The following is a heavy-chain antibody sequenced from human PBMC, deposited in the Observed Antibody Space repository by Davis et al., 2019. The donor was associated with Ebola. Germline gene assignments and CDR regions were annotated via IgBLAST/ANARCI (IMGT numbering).Heavy chain of an antibody. CDR2: IIPIFGTA. CDR1: GYTFTSYG. Sequence: AASVKVSCKASGYTFTSYGISWVRQAPGQGLEWMGGIIPIFGTANYAQNLQGRVTMTTDTSTSTAYMELRSLRSDDTAVYYCGREFWQTWFDPWGQGTLVTVSS. D-gene: IGHD3-3*01. CDR3: GREFWQTWFDP. J-gene: IGHJ5*02. V-gene: IGHV1-18*01.